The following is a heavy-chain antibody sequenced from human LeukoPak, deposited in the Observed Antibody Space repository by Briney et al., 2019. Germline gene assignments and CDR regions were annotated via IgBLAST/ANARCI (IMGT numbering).Heavy chain of an antibody. V-gene: IGHV1-69*04. CDR3: ARVYGSGSYLFDY. CDR2: IIPILGIA. CDR1: GGTFSSYA. J-gene: IGHJ4*02. D-gene: IGHD3-10*01. Sequence: ASVKVSYKASGGTFSSYAISWVRQAPGQGLEWMGRIIPILGIANYAQKFQGRVTITADKSTSTAYMELSSLRSEDTAVYYCARVYGSGSYLFDYWGQGTLVTVSS.